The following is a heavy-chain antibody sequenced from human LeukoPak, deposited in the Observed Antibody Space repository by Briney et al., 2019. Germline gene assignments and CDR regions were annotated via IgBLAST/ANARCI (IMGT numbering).Heavy chain of an antibody. J-gene: IGHJ4*02. D-gene: IGHD3-10*01. CDR1: GFTLSSYA. Sequence: GGSLRLSCAASGFTLSSYAMSWVRQAPGKGLQWVSTIGGSDGATYYADSVKGRFTISRDNSKNTLYLQMNSLKTEDTAVYYCARLVGQRFSGKSFENWGQGTLVTVSS. V-gene: IGHV3-23*01. CDR2: IGGSDGAT. CDR3: ARLVGQRFSGKSFEN.